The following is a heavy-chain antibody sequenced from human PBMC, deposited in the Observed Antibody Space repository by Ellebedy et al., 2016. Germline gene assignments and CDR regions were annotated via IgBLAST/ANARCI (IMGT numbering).Heavy chain of an antibody. J-gene: IGHJ4*02. CDR2: FGTADDT. V-gene: IGHV3-13*01. D-gene: IGHD6-19*01. Sequence: GGSLRLSFAASGFTLSNFYMHWVRQVKGKDLEWVSAFGTADDTYYRDSVKGRFTVSRERAKNALFLQMNNLRAGDTAVYYCARGRGVAGGLDYWGQGTLVTVSS. CDR3: ARGRGVAGGLDY. CDR1: GFTLSNFY.